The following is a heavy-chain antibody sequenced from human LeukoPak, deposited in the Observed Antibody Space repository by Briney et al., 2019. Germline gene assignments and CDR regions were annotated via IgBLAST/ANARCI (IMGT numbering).Heavy chain of an antibody. CDR2: IYPDDSDT. V-gene: IGHV5-51*01. Sequence: GESLKVSCKGSGYSFSSYWIGWVRQMPGKGLEWMGIIYPDDSDTRYRPSFQGQVTISADRSISTAYLQWSSLKASDTAMYYCARHRKDIGFDSWGQGTLVTVSS. D-gene: IGHD2-15*01. CDR3: ARHRKDIGFDS. CDR1: GYSFSSYW. J-gene: IGHJ4*02.